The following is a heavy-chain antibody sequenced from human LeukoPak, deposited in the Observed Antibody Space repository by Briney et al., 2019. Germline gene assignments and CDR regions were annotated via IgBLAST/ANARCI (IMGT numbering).Heavy chain of an antibody. CDR3: AKVVGATWAFDI. V-gene: IGHV4-30-4*08. D-gene: IGHD1-26*01. J-gene: IGHJ3*02. CDR2: IYYSGST. Sequence: SETLSLTCTVSGGSVSSGDYYWSWIRQPPGKGLEWIGYIYYSGSTYYNPSLKSRVTISVDTSKNQFSLKLSSVTAADTAVYYCAKVVGATWAFDIWGQGTMVTVSS. CDR1: GGSVSSGDYY.